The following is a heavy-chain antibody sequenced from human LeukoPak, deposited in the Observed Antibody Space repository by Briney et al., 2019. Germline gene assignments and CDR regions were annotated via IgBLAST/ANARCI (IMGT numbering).Heavy chain of an antibody. CDR2: IYHSGSN. Sequence: SETLSLTCAVSGGSISSSNWWSWVRQPPGKGLEWIGEIYHSGSNNYNPSLKSRVTISVDKSKNQFSLKLSSVTAADTAVYYCARDNVLLWFGELLRAFDIWGQGTMVTVSS. J-gene: IGHJ3*02. CDR1: GGSISSSNW. D-gene: IGHD3-10*01. V-gene: IGHV4-4*02. CDR3: ARDNVLLWFGELLRAFDI.